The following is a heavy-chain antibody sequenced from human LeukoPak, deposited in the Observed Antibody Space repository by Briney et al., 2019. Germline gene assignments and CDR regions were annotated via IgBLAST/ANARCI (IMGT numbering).Heavy chain of an antibody. D-gene: IGHD3-3*01. CDR2: INPLSGGP. Sequence: GTSVKVSCKTSGYTFTDNYIHWVRQAPGQGLEWMGWINPLSGGPMYAQKFQGRVTMTRDTSLSTAYIELNGLKSDDTAIYYCASEGIKTFGGWAPFDPWGQGTLVTVS. V-gene: IGHV1-2*02. CDR1: GYTFTDNY. J-gene: IGHJ5*02. CDR3: ASEGIKTFGGWAPFDP.